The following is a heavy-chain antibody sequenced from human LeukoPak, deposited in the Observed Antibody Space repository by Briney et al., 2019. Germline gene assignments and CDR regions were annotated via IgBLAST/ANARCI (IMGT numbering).Heavy chain of an antibody. D-gene: IGHD1-26*01. CDR3: ARRIVGATPTWFDP. V-gene: IGHV1-69*13. Sequence: SVTVSCKASGGTFSSYAISWVRQAPGQGLEWMGGIIPIFGTANYAQKFQGRVTITADESTSTAYMELSSLRSEDTAVYYCARRIVGATPTWFDPWGQGTLVTVSS. CDR1: GGTFSSYA. CDR2: IIPIFGTA. J-gene: IGHJ5*02.